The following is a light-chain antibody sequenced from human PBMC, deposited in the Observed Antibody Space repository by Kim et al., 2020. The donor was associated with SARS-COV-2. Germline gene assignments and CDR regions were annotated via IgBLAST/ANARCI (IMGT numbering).Light chain of an antibody. CDR2: GNI. V-gene: IGLV3-19*01. J-gene: IGLJ2*01. CDR1: SLRSYY. Sequence: SSELTQDPAVSVALGQTVRITCQGDSLRSYYTTWYQQQPGQAPLVVVYGNINRPSGIPDRFSGSISGNTASFTIPGTPAGDESHSYFHSRGHNATVLFG. CDR3: HSRGHNATVL.